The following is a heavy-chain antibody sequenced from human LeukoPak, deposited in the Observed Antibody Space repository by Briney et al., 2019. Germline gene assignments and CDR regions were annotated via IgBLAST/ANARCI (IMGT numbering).Heavy chain of an antibody. CDR3: ARSYCGSDCYSGTYWYFDL. V-gene: IGHV4-61*01. D-gene: IGHD2-21*02. CDR2: ISYSGST. Sequence: SQTLSLTCTVSGGSVSSGSFYWSWIRQPPGKGLEWNEYISYSGSTNYNPSLKSRVTISVDTSKNQFSLKLSSVTAADTAVYYCARSYCGSDCYSGTYWYFDLWGRGTLVTVSS. J-gene: IGHJ2*01. CDR1: GGSVSSGSFY.